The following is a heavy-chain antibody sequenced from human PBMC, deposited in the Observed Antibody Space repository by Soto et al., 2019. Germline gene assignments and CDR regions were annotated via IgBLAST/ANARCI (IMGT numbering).Heavy chain of an antibody. Sequence: QEQLVQSGDEVKKPGSSLRVSCKASGDTISHYGVSWVRQAPGQGLEWMGGIIPIFGKTTYAQRFQGRLTITADESTATSYMELSSLKSDDAAVYYCARLVRLRHYFDSWGQGTRLTVSS. J-gene: IGHJ4*02. CDR3: ARLVRLRHYFDS. V-gene: IGHV1-69*01. CDR2: IIPIFGKT. D-gene: IGHD1-26*01. CDR1: GDTISHYG.